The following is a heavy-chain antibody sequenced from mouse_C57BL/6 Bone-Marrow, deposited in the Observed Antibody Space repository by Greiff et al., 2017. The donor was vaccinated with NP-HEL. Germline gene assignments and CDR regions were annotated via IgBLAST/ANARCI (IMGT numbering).Heavy chain of an antibody. CDR2: IRSKSSNYAT. CDR3: VREDYYDYEAWCAY. V-gene: IGHV10-3*01. CDR1: GFTFNTYA. Sequence: EVQVVESGGGLVQPKGSLKLSCAASGFTFNTYAMHWVRQAPGTGLEWVARIRSKSSNYATYYADSVKDRFTISRDDSQSMLYLQMNNLKTEDTAMYYCVREDYYDYEAWCAYWGQGTLVTVSA. J-gene: IGHJ3*01. D-gene: IGHD2-4*01.